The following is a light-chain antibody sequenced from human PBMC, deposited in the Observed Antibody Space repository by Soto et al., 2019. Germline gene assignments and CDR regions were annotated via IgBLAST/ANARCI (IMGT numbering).Light chain of an antibody. V-gene: IGLV2-8*01. CDR3: SSYAGSNNLV. CDR1: SSDVGGYNY. CDR2: EVS. Sequence: QSALTQPPSASGSPGQSVTISCTGTSSDVGGYNYVSWYQQHPGKAPKLMIYEVSKRPSGVPDRFSDSKSGNTASLTVSGLQAEDEAYYYCSSYAGSNNLVFGGGTKLTVL. J-gene: IGLJ2*01.